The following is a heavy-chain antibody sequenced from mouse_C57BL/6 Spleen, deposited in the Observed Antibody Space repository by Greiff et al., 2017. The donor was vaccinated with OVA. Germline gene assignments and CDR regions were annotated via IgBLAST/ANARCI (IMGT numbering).Heavy chain of an antibody. CDR3: ARSKNYWYCDV. V-gene: IGHV1-42*01. Sequence: VQLQQSGPELVKPGASVKISCKASGYSFTGYYMNWVKQSPEKSLEWIGEINPSTGGTTYNQKFKAKATLTVDKSSSTAYMQLKSLTSEDSAVYYCARSKNYWYCDVWGTGTTVTVSS. J-gene: IGHJ1*03. CDR1: GYSFTGYY. CDR2: INPSTGGT.